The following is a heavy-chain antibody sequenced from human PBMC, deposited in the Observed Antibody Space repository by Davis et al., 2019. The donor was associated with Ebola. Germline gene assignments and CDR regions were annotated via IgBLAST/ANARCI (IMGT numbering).Heavy chain of an antibody. CDR1: AFTFRSYS. CDR2: ISSSNRYI. J-gene: IGHJ4*02. V-gene: IGHV3-21*01. Sequence: GSPLRPPFPPSAFTFRSYSMTWAGQTPARGRKCVSSISSSNRYIYYADSVKGRFTNPRDNSKNSLYLQMNSLRAEDTAVYYCARDRPEVVATIPTFYFVCWGQGTVVTVSS. CDR3: ARDRPEVVATIPTFYFVC. D-gene: IGHD1-26*01.